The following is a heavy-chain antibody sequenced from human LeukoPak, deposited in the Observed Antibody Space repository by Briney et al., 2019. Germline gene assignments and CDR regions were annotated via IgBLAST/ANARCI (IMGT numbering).Heavy chain of an antibody. J-gene: IGHJ5*02. CDR1: GFTFNSYW. CDR2: INIDGGSI. Sequence: PGGSLRLSCVASGFTFNSYWMHWVRQAPGKGLVGVSRINIDGGSITYADSVKGRSTVSRDNAKNTLYLQMDSLRADDTAVYYCAGARAAYSWFDPWGQGTLVTVSS. D-gene: IGHD2-15*01. V-gene: IGHV3-74*01. CDR3: AGARAAYSWFDP.